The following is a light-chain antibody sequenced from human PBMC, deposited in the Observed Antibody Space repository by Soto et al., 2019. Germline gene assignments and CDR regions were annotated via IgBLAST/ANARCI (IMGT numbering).Light chain of an antibody. V-gene: IGKV1-8*01. CDR2: AAT. Sequence: AIQMTQSPSSFSASTGDRVTITCRASQDISSYLAWYQQKPGKPPELLIYAATSLQSGVPSRFNASGSGTNFTLTISCLQSEDFASYFCQQYYDYPLTFGGGTTVHIK. J-gene: IGKJ4*01. CDR3: QQYYDYPLT. CDR1: QDISSY.